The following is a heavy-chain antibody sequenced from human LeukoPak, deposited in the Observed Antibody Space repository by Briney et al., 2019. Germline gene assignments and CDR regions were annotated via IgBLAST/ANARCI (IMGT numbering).Heavy chain of an antibody. J-gene: IGHJ4*02. Sequence: SETLSLTCTVSGGSISSSSYYWGWIRQPPGKGLEWIGSIYYSGSTYYNPSLKSRVTISVDTSKNQFPLKLSSVAAADTAVYYCGGGYYYGSGSYIDYWGQGTLVTVSS. V-gene: IGHV4-39*01. D-gene: IGHD3-10*01. CDR2: IYYSGST. CDR3: GGGYYYGSGSYIDY. CDR1: GGSISSSSYY.